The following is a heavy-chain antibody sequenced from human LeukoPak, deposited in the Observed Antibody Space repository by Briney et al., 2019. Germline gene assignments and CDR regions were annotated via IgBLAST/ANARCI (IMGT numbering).Heavy chain of an antibody. D-gene: IGHD2-2*01. CDR2: INPNSGGT. Sequence: EASVKVSCKASGYTFTGYYMHWVRQAPGQGLEWMGWINPNSGGTNYAQKFQGRVTMTRDTSISTAYMELSRLRSDDTAVYYCARDIVVVPAAMPTHYYYYGMDVWGQGTTVTVSS. CDR1: GYTFTGYY. CDR3: ARDIVVVPAAMPTHYYYYGMDV. V-gene: IGHV1-2*02. J-gene: IGHJ6*02.